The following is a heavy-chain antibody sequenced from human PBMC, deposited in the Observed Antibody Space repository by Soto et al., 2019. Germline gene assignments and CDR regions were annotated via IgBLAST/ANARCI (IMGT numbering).Heavy chain of an antibody. D-gene: IGHD6-6*01. J-gene: IGHJ4*02. CDR2: INAGNGNT. Sequence: ASVKVSYKASGYTFTSYAMHWVRQAPGQRLEWMGWINAGNGNTKYSQKFQGRVTITRDTSASTAYMELSSLRSEDTAVYYCAREDSSSSGEVFDYWGQGTLVTVSS. CDR3: AREDSSSSGEVFDY. CDR1: GYTFTSYA. V-gene: IGHV1-3*01.